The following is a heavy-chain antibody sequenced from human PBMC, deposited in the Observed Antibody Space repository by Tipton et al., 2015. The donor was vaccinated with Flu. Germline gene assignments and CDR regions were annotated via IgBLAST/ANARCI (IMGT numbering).Heavy chain of an antibody. V-gene: IGHV4-59*11. CDR1: GGSIGSHY. CDR2: IFYTGGT. CDR3: ARIDRSFVRGATLAFDI. D-gene: IGHD1-26*01. J-gene: IGHJ3*02. Sequence: TLSLTCTVSGGSIGSHYWGWIRQSPGKGLEWIGYIFYTGGTNNNPSLKSRVTISVNTSKNLFSLELRSVTAADTAMYYCARIDRSFVRGATLAFDIWGQGTVVTISS.